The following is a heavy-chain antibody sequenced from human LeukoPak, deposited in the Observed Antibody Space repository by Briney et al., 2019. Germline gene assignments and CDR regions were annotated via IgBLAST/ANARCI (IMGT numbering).Heavy chain of an antibody. J-gene: IGHJ4*02. CDR2: ISGSGGST. Sequence: GGSLRLSCAASGFTFSSYAMSWVRQAPGKGLEWVSAISGSGGSTYYADSVKGRFTISRDNSKNTLYLQMNSLRAEDTAVYYCAKEDYYGSSGYYPSGDYWGQGTLVTVSS. D-gene: IGHD3-22*01. CDR1: GFTFSSYA. CDR3: AKEDYYGSSGYYPSGDY. V-gene: IGHV3-23*01.